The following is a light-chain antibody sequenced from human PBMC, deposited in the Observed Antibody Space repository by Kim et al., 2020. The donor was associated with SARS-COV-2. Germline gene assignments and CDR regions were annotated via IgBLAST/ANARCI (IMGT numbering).Light chain of an antibody. CDR3: QQDDNLPYT. CDR2: DAS. V-gene: IGKV1-33*01. Sequence: DIQMTQSPSSLSASVGDRVTITCQASQAITYYVIWYQQKPGKAPKILIYDASNLETGVPSRFSGSGSGTDFTFTITSLQSEDIGTYYCQQDDNLPYTCGQGTKLEI. J-gene: IGKJ2*01. CDR1: QAITYY.